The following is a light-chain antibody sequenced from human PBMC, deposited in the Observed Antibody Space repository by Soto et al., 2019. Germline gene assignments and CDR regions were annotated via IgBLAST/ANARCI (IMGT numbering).Light chain of an antibody. V-gene: IGLV2-14*01. CDR3: SSYTSSSTFYV. CDR1: SSDVGGYNS. J-gene: IGLJ1*01. CDR2: EVS. Sequence: QSALTQPASVSGSPGQSITISCTGTSSDVGGYNSVSWYQQHPGKAPKLMIYEVSNRPSGVSNRFSGSKSGNTASLTISGLQAEDEADYSCSSYTSSSTFYVFGTGTKVTV.